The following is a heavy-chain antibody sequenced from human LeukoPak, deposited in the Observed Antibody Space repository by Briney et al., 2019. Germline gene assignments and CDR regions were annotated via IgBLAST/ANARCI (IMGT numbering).Heavy chain of an antibody. D-gene: IGHD3-22*01. CDR1: GFTFSSYS. CDR3: ARDRSSGHGLVLFDI. J-gene: IGHJ3*02. CDR2: ISSSRSYI. Sequence: GGSLRLSCAASGFTFSSYSMMWVRQARGGGVEWVSSISSSRSYIYYADSVKGRFTISRDNAKNSLYLQMNSLRAEDTAVYYCARDRSSGHGLVLFDIWGQGTLVTVSS. V-gene: IGHV3-21*01.